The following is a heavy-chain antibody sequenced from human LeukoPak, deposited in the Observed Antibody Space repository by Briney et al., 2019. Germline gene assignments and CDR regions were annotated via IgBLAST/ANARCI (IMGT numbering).Heavy chain of an antibody. CDR3: ARARYFDWFSLDY. J-gene: IGHJ4*02. CDR2: IIPIFGTA. CDR1: GGTFSSYA. V-gene: IGHV1-69*13. Sequence: ASVKVSCKASGGTFSSYAISWVRQGPGQGLELVGGIIPIFGTANYAQNFQGRVTITADESTSTAYMELSSLRSEDTAVYYCARARYFDWFSLDYWGQGTLVTVSS. D-gene: IGHD3-9*01.